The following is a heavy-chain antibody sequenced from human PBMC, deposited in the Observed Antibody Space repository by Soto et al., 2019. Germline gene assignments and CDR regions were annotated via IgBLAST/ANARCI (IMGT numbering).Heavy chain of an antibody. Sequence: LILSCAASGFTFSSYAMSWVRQAPGKGLEWVSAISGSGGSTYYADSVKGRFTISRDNSKNTLYLQMNSLRAEDTAVYYCAKDRVPYYYGSGSYYLLDYWGQGTLVTVSS. CDR1: GFTFSSYA. V-gene: IGHV3-23*01. CDR3: AKDRVPYYYGSGSYYLLDY. D-gene: IGHD3-10*01. CDR2: ISGSGGST. J-gene: IGHJ4*02.